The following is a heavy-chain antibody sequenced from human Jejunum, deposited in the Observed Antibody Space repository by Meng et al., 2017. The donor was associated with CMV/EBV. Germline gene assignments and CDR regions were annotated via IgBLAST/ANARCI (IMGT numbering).Heavy chain of an antibody. D-gene: IGHD1-14*01. CDR2: INAYNGDT. CDR3: ARGRRNEPLFDY. V-gene: IGHV1-18*01. J-gene: IGHJ4*02. CDR1: GYPFTNYG. Sequence: DQLVQAGGEVKKPAAAVQVSCKASGYPFTNYGITWVRQAPGQGLEWMGWINAYNGDTNYAQTLQGRVTMTTDTSTSTAYMELRSLRSDDTAVYYCARGRRNEPLFDYWGQGTLVTVSS.